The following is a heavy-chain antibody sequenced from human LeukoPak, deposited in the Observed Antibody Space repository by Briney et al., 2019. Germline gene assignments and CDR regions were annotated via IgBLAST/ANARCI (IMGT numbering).Heavy chain of an antibody. CDR2: INPNSGGT. CDR1: GYTFTCYY. J-gene: IGHJ4*02. D-gene: IGHD3-22*01. CDR3: ARPRSLYYYDSSGYLFDY. V-gene: IGHV1-2*06. Sequence: ASVKVSCKASGYTFTCYYIHWVRQAPGQGLEWMGRINPNSGGTNYAQKFQGRVTMTRDTSINTAYMELSRLRSDDTAVYYCARPRSLYYYDSSGYLFDYWGQGTLVTVSS.